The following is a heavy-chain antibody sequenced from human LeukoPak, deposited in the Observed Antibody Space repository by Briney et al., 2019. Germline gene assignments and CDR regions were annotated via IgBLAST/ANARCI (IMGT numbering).Heavy chain of an antibody. CDR1: GFTVSSIY. CDR3: AGDTHSSNWYDH. J-gene: IGHJ5*02. D-gene: IGHD6-13*01. Sequence: PGGSLRLSCAVSGFTVSSIYMSWVRQAPGKGLEWVSFIYNDGSTYYADSMKGRFSISRDSSRNTLYLQMNSLRVEDTAVYYCAGDTHSSNWYDHWGQGTLVTVSS. V-gene: IGHV3-53*01. CDR2: IYNDGST.